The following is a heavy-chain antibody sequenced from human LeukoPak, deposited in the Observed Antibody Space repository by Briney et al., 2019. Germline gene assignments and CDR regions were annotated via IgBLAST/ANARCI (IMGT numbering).Heavy chain of an antibody. J-gene: IGHJ4*02. Sequence: GGSLRLSCAASGFTFSSYWMHWVRQAPGKGLVWVSRINSDGSSTSYADSVKGRFIISRDNSKNTVYLQMNSLSAEDAAVYYCVKDDGWVQYANWGQGTLVTVSS. CDR3: VKDDGWVQYAN. V-gene: IGHV3-74*01. CDR1: GFTFSSYW. CDR2: INSDGSST. D-gene: IGHD5-24*01.